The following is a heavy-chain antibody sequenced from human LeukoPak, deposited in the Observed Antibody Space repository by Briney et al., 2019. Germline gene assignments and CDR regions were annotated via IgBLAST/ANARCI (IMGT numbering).Heavy chain of an antibody. V-gene: IGHV3-23*01. CDR2: ISGSGGST. J-gene: IGHJ4*02. CDR1: GFTFSSYA. CDR3: AKGEPGPLYYYDSSGYYWDY. Sequence: PGGSLRLSCAASGFTFSSYAMSWVRQAPGKGLEWVSAISGSGGSTYYADSVKGRFTISRDNSKNTLYLQMNSLRAEDTAVYYCAKGEPGPLYYYDSSGYYWDYWGQGTLVTVSS. D-gene: IGHD3-22*01.